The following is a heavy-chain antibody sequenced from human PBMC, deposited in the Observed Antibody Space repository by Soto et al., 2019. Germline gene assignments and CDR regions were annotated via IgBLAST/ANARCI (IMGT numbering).Heavy chain of an antibody. CDR2: ISPNSGGT. CDR3: AISHPRYCSSTSCYALDY. V-gene: IGHV1-2*02. J-gene: IGHJ4*02. D-gene: IGHD2-2*01. Sequence: WMGWISPNSGGTNYAQTFQGGVTMTRDTSISTAYMELSRLRSDDTAVYYCAISHPRYCSSTSCYALDYWGQGTLVTVSS.